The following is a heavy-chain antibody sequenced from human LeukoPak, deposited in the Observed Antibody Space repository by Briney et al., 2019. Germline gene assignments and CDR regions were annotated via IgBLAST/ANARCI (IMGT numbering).Heavy chain of an antibody. J-gene: IGHJ3*02. V-gene: IGHV3-21*01. CDR1: EFTFSKYS. CDR2: ISSSSSYI. CDR3: ARDGTYCSSTSCQFHAFDI. D-gene: IGHD2-2*01. Sequence: GGSLRLSCAGSEFTFSKYSMNWVRQAPGKGLEWVSSISSSSSYIYYANSVKGRFTISRDNAKNSLYLQMNSPGADDTAVYYCARDGTYCSSTSCQFHAFDIWGQGTMVTVSS.